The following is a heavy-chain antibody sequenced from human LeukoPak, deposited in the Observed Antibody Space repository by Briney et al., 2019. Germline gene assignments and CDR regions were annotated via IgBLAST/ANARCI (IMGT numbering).Heavy chain of an antibody. CDR3: AKDSDDGDFFFDY. CDR1: GFTFDDYA. J-gene: IGHJ4*02. V-gene: IGHV3-9*01. D-gene: IGHD4-17*01. Sequence: PGGSLRLSCAASGFTFDDYAMHWVRQAPGKGLEWVSSINWNSGTIGYADSVKGRFTISRDNSKNSLYLQMNSLRTEDTALYYCAKDSDDGDFFFDYWGQGTLVTVSS. CDR2: INWNSGTI.